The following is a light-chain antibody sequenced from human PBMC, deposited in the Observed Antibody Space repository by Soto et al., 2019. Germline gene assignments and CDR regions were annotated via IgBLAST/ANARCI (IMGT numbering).Light chain of an antibody. V-gene: IGKV3-15*01. J-gene: IGKJ5*01. Sequence: EILMTQSPSTLAVSPGEGATVSCGASQSVSSHLAWYQHKPGQAPRLLFYDASTRATGIPARCSGSGSGTEFTLTISSLQSEDFEVYYCQHYHGWPITFGQGTRLEIK. CDR2: DAS. CDR1: QSVSSH. CDR3: QHYHGWPIT.